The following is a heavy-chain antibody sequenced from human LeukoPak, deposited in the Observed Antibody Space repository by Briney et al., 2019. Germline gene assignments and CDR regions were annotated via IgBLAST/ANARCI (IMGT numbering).Heavy chain of an antibody. D-gene: IGHD6-6*01. Sequence: NTSETLSLTCAVSGYSISSGYYWGWIRQPPGKGLEWIGSIYHSGSTYYNPSLKSRVTISVDTSKNQFSLKLSSVTAADTAVYYCARHSSGYMDVWGKGTTVTVSS. J-gene: IGHJ6*03. CDR1: GYSISSGYY. V-gene: IGHV4-38-2*01. CDR3: ARHSSGYMDV. CDR2: IYHSGST.